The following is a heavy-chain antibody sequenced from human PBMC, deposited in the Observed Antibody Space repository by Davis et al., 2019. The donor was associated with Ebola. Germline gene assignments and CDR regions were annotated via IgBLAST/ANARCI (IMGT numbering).Heavy chain of an antibody. CDR3: ARGGTVTTDYYYYVMDV. CDR2: IYTRGRT. CDR1: GFRLSGPY. D-gene: IGHD4-11*01. Sequence: GESLKIPCAAPGFRLSGPYMSWVRQAPGKGLEWVSVIYTRGRTYYTDSVKGRFTISRDNSKNTIYLQMTSLRAEDTAVYYCARGGTVTTDYYYYVMDVWGRGTTVTVSS. J-gene: IGHJ6*04. V-gene: IGHV3-66*01.